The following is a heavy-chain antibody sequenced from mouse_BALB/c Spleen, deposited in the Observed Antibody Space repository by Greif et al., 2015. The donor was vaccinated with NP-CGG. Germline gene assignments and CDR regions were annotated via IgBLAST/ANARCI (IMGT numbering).Heavy chain of an antibody. D-gene: IGHD2-1*01. Sequence: VKLMASGGDLVKPGGSLKLSCAASGFTFSSYGMSWVRQTPDKRLEWVATISSGGSYTYYPDSVKGRFTISRDNAKNTLYLQMSSLKSEDTAMYYCASHATMVTMKLVSAWVAYWGQGTLVTVSA. CDR1: GFTFSSYG. CDR3: ASHATMVTMKLVSAWVAY. J-gene: IGHJ3*01. V-gene: IGHV5-6*01. CDR2: ISSGGSYT.